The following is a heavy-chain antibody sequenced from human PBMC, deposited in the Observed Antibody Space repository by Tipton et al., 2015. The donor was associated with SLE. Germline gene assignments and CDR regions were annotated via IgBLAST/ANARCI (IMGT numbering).Heavy chain of an antibody. CDR3: ARGGGSYYDY. Sequence: TLSLTCTVSGGSISSYYWSWIRQPPGKGLEWLGYIYRNGSTIYNPSLKSRVTLSSDTPKNQFSLRVRSVTAADTAVYYCARGGGSYYDYWGQGTLVTVSS. CDR1: GGSISSYY. CDR2: IYRNGST. V-gene: IGHV4-4*09. D-gene: IGHD1-26*01. J-gene: IGHJ4*02.